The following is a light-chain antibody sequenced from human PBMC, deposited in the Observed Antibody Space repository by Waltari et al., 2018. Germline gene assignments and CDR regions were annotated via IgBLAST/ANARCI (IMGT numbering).Light chain of an antibody. CDR3: CSYAGSITFWV. Sequence: QSALTQPRPVSRPSGQSAPTPCTRTSSDLGGYNYFSSYQHHPGTAPKLIIYDVTKRPSGVPDRFSASKSDNTASLTISGLQAEDEADYYCCSYAGSITFWVFGGGTKLTVL. V-gene: IGLV2-11*01. J-gene: IGLJ3*02. CDR2: DVT. CDR1: SSDLGGYNY.